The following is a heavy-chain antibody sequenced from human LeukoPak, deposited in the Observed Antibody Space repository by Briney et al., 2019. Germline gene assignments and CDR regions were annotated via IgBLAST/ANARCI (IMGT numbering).Heavy chain of an antibody. Sequence: GGSLRLSCAASGFTFSSYSMNWVRQAPGKGLEWVSSISSSSSYIYYADSVRGRFTISRDNAKNSLYLQMNSLRAEDTAVYYCARSGLDIVVVVAATNDYWGQGTLVTVSS. V-gene: IGHV3-21*01. D-gene: IGHD2-15*01. CDR1: GFTFSSYS. CDR3: ARSGLDIVVVVAATNDY. J-gene: IGHJ4*02. CDR2: ISSSSSYI.